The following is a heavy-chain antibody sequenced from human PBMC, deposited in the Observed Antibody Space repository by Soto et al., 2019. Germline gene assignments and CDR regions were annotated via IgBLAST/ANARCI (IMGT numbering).Heavy chain of an antibody. CDR2: IYYSGST. CDR3: ARDQPSPYGSGSSMDV. Sequence: SETLSLTCTVSGGSVSSGGYYWSWIRQHPGKGLEWIGYIYYSGSTYYNPSLKSRVTISVDTSKNQFSLKLSSVTAADTAVYYCARDQPSPYGSGSSMDVWGQGTTVTVSS. V-gene: IGHV4-31*03. D-gene: IGHD3-10*01. J-gene: IGHJ6*02. CDR1: GGSVSSGGYY.